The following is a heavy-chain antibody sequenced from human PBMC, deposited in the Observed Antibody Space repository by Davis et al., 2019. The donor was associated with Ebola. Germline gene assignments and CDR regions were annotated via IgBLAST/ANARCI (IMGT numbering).Heavy chain of an antibody. CDR1: GFTFSSYG. Sequence: GESLKISCAASGFTFSSYGMNWVRQAPGKGLEWVSTISKSGRDTNYADSVKGRLSVSRDNAKNSLFLQLNSLTAEDTAVYHCARGGYYDSSGYSHAAFDIWGQGTMVTVSS. J-gene: IGHJ3*02. V-gene: IGHV3-21*01. CDR2: ISKSGRDT. CDR3: ARGGYYDSSGYSHAAFDI. D-gene: IGHD3-22*01.